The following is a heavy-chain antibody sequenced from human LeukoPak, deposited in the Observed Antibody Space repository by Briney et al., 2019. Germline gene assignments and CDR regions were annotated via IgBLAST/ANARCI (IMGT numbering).Heavy chain of an antibody. J-gene: IGHJ4*02. CDR3: ARDGYSYGGFDY. V-gene: IGHV4-59*01. CDR2: IHHTGKN. CDR1: GGSITSYY. Sequence: PSETLSLTCAVSGGSITSYYWNWIRQPPGKGLEWIGYIHHTGKNWYNPPLQSRVTLSVDTSKSEFSLKLSSVTAADTAVYYCARDGYSYGGFDYWGQGTLVTVSS. D-gene: IGHD5-18*01.